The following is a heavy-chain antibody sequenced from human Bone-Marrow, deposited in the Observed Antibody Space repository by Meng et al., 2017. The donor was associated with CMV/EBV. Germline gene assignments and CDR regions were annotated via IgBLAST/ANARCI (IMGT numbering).Heavy chain of an antibody. V-gene: IGHV4-59*01. D-gene: IGHD3-9*01. J-gene: IGHJ5*02. CDR2: IYYSGST. CDR3: ARGPEGRGYFDWSGRFDP. CDR1: GGSFSGYY. Sequence: SETLSLTCAVYGGSFSGYYWSWIRQPPGKGLEWIGYIYYSGSTNYHPSLKSRVTLSVDTSKNQFSLKLSSVTAADTAVYYCARGPEGRGYFDWSGRFDPWGQGTLVTVSS.